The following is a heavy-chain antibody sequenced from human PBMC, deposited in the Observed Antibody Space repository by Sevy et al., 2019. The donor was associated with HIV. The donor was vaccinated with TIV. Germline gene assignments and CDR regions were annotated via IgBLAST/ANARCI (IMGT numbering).Heavy chain of an antibody. D-gene: IGHD3-22*01. V-gene: IGHV3-33*01. J-gene: IGHJ4*02. CDR2: IWYDGSNK. CDR1: GFTFSKYG. CDR3: VRGADYYDSSGANFDF. Sequence: GGSLRLSCAASGFTFSKYGMHWVRQAPGKGLEWVALIWYDGSNKYYADSVKGRFTISRDNSKNTQYLRMSSLRAEDTAVYYCVRGADYYDSSGANFDFWGQGTLVTISS.